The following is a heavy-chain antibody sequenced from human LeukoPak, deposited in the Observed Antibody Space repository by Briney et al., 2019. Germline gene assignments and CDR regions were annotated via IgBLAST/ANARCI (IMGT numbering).Heavy chain of an antibody. CDR1: VFTFGDDY. D-gene: IGHD6-13*01. CDR2: ISGGGSTV. Sequence: VGSLRLSCAASVFTFGDDYMTWIRKTPGGRIGWVSYISGGGSTVYYADSVKGRFTISRDNAKNSLYLQMNSLRAEDTAVFYCARVWYSNYAMDVWGQGTTVTVS. V-gene: IGHV3-11*01. CDR3: ARVWYSNYAMDV. J-gene: IGHJ6*02.